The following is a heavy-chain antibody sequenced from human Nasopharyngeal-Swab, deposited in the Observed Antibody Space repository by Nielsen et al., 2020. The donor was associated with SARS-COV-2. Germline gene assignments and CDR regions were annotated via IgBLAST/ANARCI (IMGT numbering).Heavy chain of an antibody. D-gene: IGHD1-7*01. CDR3: ATNWDYRFDY. CDR2: IAQDGSEG. CDR1: GFTFSNYW. Sequence: GGSLRLSCAASGFTFSNYWMSWVRQAPGKGLEWVANIAQDGSEGHYVDSVKGRFTISRDNAWNSLYLQMNSLRAEDTAVYYCATNWDYRFDYWGQGTLVTVSS. V-gene: IGHV3-7*01. J-gene: IGHJ4*02.